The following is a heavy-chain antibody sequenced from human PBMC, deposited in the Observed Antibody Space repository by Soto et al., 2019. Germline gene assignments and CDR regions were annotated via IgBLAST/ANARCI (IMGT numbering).Heavy chain of an antibody. Sequence: QVQLVESGGGVVQPGRSLRLSCAASGFTFSNYDMHWVRQAPGKGLEWVAVISYDGSNKYYADSVKGRFTISRDNSKNTLYLHMNSLRAEDTAVYYLHLSDYSKETGYYYYMDVWGKGTMVTVSS. CDR3: HLSDYSKETGYYYYMDV. CDR2: ISYDGSNK. J-gene: IGHJ6*03. D-gene: IGHD4-4*01. V-gene: IGHV3-30*03. CDR1: GFTFSNYD.